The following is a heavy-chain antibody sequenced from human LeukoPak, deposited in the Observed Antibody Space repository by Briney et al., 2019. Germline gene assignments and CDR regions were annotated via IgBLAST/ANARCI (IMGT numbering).Heavy chain of an antibody. D-gene: IGHD5-18*01. CDR2: IYHTGST. CDR3: ARSRLGGYTYGFDY. CDR1: GGSVSSARYY. J-gene: IGHJ4*02. Sequence: PSETPSLTCSVSGGSVSSARYYWNWIRQLPGRGLEGIGYIYHTGSTYYRASLRSRLSVSIDASKNQFSLRLSSVTAADTAVYYCARSRLGGYTYGFDYWGQGNLVTVSS. V-gene: IGHV4-31*03.